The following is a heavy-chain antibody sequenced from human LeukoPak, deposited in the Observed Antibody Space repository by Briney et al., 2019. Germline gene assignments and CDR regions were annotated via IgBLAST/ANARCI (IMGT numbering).Heavy chain of an antibody. CDR2: IYHSGST. V-gene: IGHV4-38-2*02. CDR3: VRRPHAFDI. Sequence: PSETLSLTCTVSGYSISSGYYWGWIRQPPGKGLEWIGSIYHSGSTYYSPSLKSRVTISVDTSKNQFSLKLSSVTAADAAVYYCVRRPHAFDIWGQGAMVTVSS. CDR1: GYSISSGYY. J-gene: IGHJ3*02.